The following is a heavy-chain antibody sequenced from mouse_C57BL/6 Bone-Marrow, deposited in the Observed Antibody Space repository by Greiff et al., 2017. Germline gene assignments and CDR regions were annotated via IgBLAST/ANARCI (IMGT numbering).Heavy chain of an antibody. D-gene: IGHD1-1*01. V-gene: IGHV1-52*01. CDR1: GYTFTSYW. J-gene: IGHJ2*01. CDR3: ARGAITWYFDY. CDR2: IDPSDSET. Sequence: LQQPGAELVRPGSSVKLSCKASGYTFTSYWMHWVKQRPIQGLEWIGNIDPSDSETPYNQKFKVKATLTVDKSSSTAYMQLSSLTSEDSAVYYCARGAITWYFDYWGQGTTLTVSS.